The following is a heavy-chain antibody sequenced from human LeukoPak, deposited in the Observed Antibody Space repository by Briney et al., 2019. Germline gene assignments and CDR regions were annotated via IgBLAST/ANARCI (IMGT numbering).Heavy chain of an antibody. CDR1: GFTFSSYG. CDR2: IWYDGSNK. D-gene: IGHD3-22*01. V-gene: IGHV3-33*01. Sequence: PGRSLRLSCAASGFTFSSYGMLWVRQAPGKGLEWVAVIWYDGSNKYYADSVKGRFTISRDNSKNTLYLQMNSLRAEDTAVYYCARGSDDSIESAFDIWGQGAMLADSS. J-gene: IGHJ3*02. CDR3: ARGSDDSIESAFDI.